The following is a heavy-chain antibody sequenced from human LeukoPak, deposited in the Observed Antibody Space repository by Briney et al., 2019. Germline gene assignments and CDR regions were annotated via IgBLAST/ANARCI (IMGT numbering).Heavy chain of an antibody. J-gene: IGHJ3*02. CDR1: GGSISSSSYY. CDR2: IYYSGST. Sequence: SETLSLTCTVSGGSISSSSYYWGWIRQPPGKGLEWIGSIYYSGSTYYNPSLKSRVTISVDRSKNQFSLKLSSVTAADTAVYYCARAAYCGGDCYSKYAFDIWGQGTMVTVSS. V-gene: IGHV4-39*07. D-gene: IGHD2-21*02. CDR3: ARAAYCGGDCYSKYAFDI.